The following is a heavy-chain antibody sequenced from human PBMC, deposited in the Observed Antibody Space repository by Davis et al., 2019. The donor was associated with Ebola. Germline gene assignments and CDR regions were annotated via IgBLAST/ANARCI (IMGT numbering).Heavy chain of an antibody. CDR3: ARDNRGYSYGHYYYYYYGMDV. D-gene: IGHD5-18*01. Sequence: MPSETLSLTCTVSGGSISSSSYYWGWIRQPPGKGLEWIGSIYYSGSTYYNPSLKSRVTISVDTSKNQFSLKLSSVTAADTSVYYCARDNRGYSYGHYYYYYYGMDVWGKGTTVTVSS. V-gene: IGHV4-39*02. J-gene: IGHJ6*04. CDR1: GGSISSSSYY. CDR2: IYYSGST.